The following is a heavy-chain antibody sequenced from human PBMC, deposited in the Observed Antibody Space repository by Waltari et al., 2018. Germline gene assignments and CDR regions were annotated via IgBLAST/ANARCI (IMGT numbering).Heavy chain of an antibody. D-gene: IGHD4-17*01. Sequence: QVQLVQSGAEVKKPGASVKVSCKASGYSFPGYYIHWVRQAPGQGLEWMGWISPNSGVTNYAQKFQARVTMTRDTSISTAYLELSRLTSDDTAIYYCARDPRWAVTKDYFDFWGQGTLVTVSS. CDR1: GYSFPGYY. J-gene: IGHJ4*02. CDR2: ISPNSGVT. CDR3: ARDPRWAVTKDYFDF. V-gene: IGHV1-2*02.